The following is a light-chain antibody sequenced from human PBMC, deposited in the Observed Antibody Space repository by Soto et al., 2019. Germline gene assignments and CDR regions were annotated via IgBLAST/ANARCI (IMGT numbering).Light chain of an antibody. J-gene: IGLJ3*02. CDR3: CSYAGTYTPWV. Sequence: QSALTQPRSVSGSPGQSVTISCTGISSDVGDSKYVSWYQQHPGKAPKLMIFGVTKRPSGIPDRFSGSKSGNTASLTISGLQAEDDADYYCCSYAGTYTPWVFGGGTKLTVL. CDR1: SSDVGDSKY. CDR2: GVT. V-gene: IGLV2-11*01.